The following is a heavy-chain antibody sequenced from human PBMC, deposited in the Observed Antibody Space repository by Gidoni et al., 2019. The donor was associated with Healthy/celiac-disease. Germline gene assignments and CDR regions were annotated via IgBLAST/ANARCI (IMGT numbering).Heavy chain of an antibody. J-gene: IGHJ4*02. D-gene: IGHD2-2*01. Sequence: MSWVRQAPGKGLEWVSAISGSGGSTYYADSVKGRFTISRDNSKNTLYLQMNSLRAEDTAVYYCAKVKGGVPAALVPYYFDYWGQGTLVTVSS. V-gene: IGHV3-23*01. CDR2: ISGSGGST. CDR3: AKVKGGVPAALVPYYFDY.